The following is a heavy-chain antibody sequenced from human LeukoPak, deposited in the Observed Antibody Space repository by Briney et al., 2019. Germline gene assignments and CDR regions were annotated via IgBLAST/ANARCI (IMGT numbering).Heavy chain of an antibody. V-gene: IGHV3-30*03. CDR1: GFTFSNSG. Sequence: GGSLRLSCAASGFTFSNSGMHWVRQAPGKGLEWVAVVSFGGTNKYYAGSVKGRFTISRDNSKTTLYLQMTGLRDEDTVVYYCASRGLRSGGSADASDIWGQGTMVTVSS. CDR3: ASRGLRSGGSADASDI. CDR2: VSFGGTNK. J-gene: IGHJ3*02. D-gene: IGHD2-15*01.